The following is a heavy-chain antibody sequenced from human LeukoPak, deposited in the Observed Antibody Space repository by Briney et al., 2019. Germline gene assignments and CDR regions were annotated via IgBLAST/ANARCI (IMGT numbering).Heavy chain of an antibody. Sequence: PSETLSLTCTVSGGSISSYYWSWIRQPPGKGLEWIGYIHYSGSTNYNPSLKSRVTISVDTSKNQFSLKLSSVTAADTAVYYCARERKGLMVRGVPLHYWYFDLWGRGTLVTVSS. CDR3: ARERKGLMVRGVPLHYWYFDL. D-gene: IGHD3-10*01. J-gene: IGHJ2*01. CDR1: GGSISSYY. V-gene: IGHV4-59*01. CDR2: IHYSGST.